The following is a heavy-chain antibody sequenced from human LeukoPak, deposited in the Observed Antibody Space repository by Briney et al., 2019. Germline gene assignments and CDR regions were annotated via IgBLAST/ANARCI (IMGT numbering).Heavy chain of an antibody. CDR2: ISSAGSTI. CDR1: GFTFSSYE. Sequence: GGSLRLSCAASGFTFSSYEMNWVRQAPGKGLEWVSYISSAGSTIYYADSVKGRFTISRDNAKNSLYLQMNSLRAEDTAVYYCAKSARVIAVEIDYWGQGTLVTVSS. D-gene: IGHD6-19*01. J-gene: IGHJ4*02. V-gene: IGHV3-48*03. CDR3: AKSARVIAVEIDY.